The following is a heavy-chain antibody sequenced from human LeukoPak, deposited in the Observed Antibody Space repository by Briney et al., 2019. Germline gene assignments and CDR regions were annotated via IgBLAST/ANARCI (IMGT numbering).Heavy chain of an antibody. CDR3: ATLYQLLWVSFDY. CDR1: GFTFSSYA. D-gene: IGHD2-2*01. J-gene: IGHJ4*02. Sequence: GGSLRLSCAASGFTFSSYATSWVRQAPGKGLEWVSIISDSGGTTYYADSVKGRFTISRDNSKNTLYLQKNSLRVEDTAVYYCATLYQLLWVSFDYWGQGTLVTVSS. CDR2: ISDSGGTT. V-gene: IGHV3-23*01.